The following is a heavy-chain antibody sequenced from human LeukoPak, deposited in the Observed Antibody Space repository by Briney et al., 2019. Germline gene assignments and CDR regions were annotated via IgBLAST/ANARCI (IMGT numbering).Heavy chain of an antibody. CDR3: TTSRTNDCSSPSCYADY. CDR1: GASIYTSSSY. V-gene: IGHV4-39*01. J-gene: IGHJ4*02. D-gene: IGHD2-2*01. Sequence: PSESLSLTCTVSGASIYTSSSYWGWIRQPPGKGLEGITSIYYTGSTYYSSSLKRRATISVDTSKKQTTLELNSVTAADTAVYYCTTSRTNDCSSPSCYADYWGQGTLVTVSS. CDR2: IYYTGST.